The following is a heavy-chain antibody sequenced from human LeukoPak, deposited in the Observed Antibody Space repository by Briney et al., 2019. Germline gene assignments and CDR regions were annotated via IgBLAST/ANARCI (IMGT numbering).Heavy chain of an antibody. V-gene: IGHV1-69*13. CDR1: GGTFSSYA. Sequence: SVKVTCKASGGTFSSYAISWVRLAPGQGLEWMGGIIPIFGTSNYAQKFQGRVPITADESTSTAYMELSSLRSEDTAVYYCARSLLAGSYLKCSTSCPGWFDPWGQGTLVTVSS. D-gene: IGHD2-2*01. CDR3: ARSLLAGSYLKCSTSCPGWFDP. CDR2: IIPIFGTS. J-gene: IGHJ5*02.